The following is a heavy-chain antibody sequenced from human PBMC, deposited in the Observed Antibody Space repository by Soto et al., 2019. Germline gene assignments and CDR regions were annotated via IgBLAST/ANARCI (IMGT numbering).Heavy chain of an antibody. CDR3: ARLALVTRIFDY. D-gene: IGHD2-21*02. CDR2: VYHSGNP. V-gene: IGHV4-30-2*01. Sequence: QLQLQESGSGLVKPSQTLSLTCAVSGGSISSGGYSWSWIRQPPGKGLEWIGYVYHSGNPYYNPSLKGRVTISLDRSTNQFSLELGSVTAADTAVYYCARLALVTRIFDYWGQGTLVTVSS. J-gene: IGHJ4*02. CDR1: GGSISSGGYS.